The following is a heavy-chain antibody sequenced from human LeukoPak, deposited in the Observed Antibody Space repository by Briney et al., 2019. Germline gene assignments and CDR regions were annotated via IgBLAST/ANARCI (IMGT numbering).Heavy chain of an antibody. Sequence: KSSETLSLTCAVYGGSFSGYYWSWIRQPPGKGLEWIGEINHSGSTNYNPSLKSRVTISVDTSKNQFSLKLSSVTAAGTAVYYCARGPRLRISRSRVFDYWGQGTLVTVSS. CDR3: ARGPRLRISRSRVFDY. V-gene: IGHV4-34*01. CDR2: INHSGST. D-gene: IGHD2/OR15-2a*01. J-gene: IGHJ4*02. CDR1: GGSFSGYY.